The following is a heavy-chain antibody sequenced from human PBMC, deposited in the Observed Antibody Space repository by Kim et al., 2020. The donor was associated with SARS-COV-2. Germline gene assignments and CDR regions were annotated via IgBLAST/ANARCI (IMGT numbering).Heavy chain of an antibody. J-gene: IGHJ3*02. Sequence: GESLKISCKGSGYSFTSYWISWVRQMPGKGLEWMGRIDPSDSYTNYSPSFQGHVTISADKSISTAYLQWSSLKASDTTMYYCARGVVGAPNDAFDIWGQGTMVTVSS. D-gene: IGHD1-26*01. CDR3: ARGVVGAPNDAFDI. CDR2: IDPSDSYT. V-gene: IGHV5-10-1*01. CDR1: GYSFTSYW.